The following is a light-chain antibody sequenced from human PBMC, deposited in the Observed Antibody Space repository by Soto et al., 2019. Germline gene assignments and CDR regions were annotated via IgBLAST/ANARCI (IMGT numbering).Light chain of an antibody. J-gene: IGKJ5*01. CDR2: TAS. CDR1: QGISSS. CDR3: QQLNNYPIT. Sequence: IQLTQSPSSLSASVGDRVTITCRASQGISSSLAWYQQEPGKAPKLLISTASTFQSGVPSRFSGGGYGTDFTLTIGSLQPEDFATYYCQQLNNYPITFGQGTRLEI. V-gene: IGKV1-9*01.